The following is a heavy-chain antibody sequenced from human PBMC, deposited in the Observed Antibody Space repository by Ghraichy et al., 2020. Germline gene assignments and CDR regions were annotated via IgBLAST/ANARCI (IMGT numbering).Heavy chain of an antibody. J-gene: IGHJ4*02. D-gene: IGHD1-26*01. CDR3: ARYREEGGTDY. V-gene: IGHV3-66*01. CDR2: IYTGDYT. Sequence: GGSLRLSCEASGFTISSNYMSWVRQAPGKGLEWVSLIYTGDYTFYADSVKGRFTISRDNSKNTLFLQMDSLRAEDTAVYYCARYREEGGTDYWGQGTLVTLSS. CDR1: GFTISSNY.